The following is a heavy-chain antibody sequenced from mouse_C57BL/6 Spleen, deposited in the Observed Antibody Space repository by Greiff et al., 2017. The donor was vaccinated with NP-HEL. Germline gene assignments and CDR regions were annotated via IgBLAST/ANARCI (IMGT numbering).Heavy chain of an antibody. J-gene: IGHJ3*01. CDR3: TRCDSNSSSYEIAY. V-gene: IGHV1-55*01. CDR2: IYPGSGST. Sequence: QVQLQQPGAELVKPGASVKMSCKASGYTFTSYWITWVKQRPGQGLEWIGDIYPGSGSTNYNDKFKSKATRTVDTSSSTAYMQLSSLTYEDSAVYYCTRCDSNSSSYEIAYWGQGTLVTVSA. CDR1: GYTFTSYW. D-gene: IGHD1-1*01.